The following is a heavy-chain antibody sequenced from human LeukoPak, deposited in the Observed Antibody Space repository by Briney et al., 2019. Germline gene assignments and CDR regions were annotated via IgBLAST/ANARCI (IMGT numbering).Heavy chain of an antibody. CDR3: AKQGIGTTWSGGF. CDR2: ISFDGSSK. D-gene: IGHD3-10*01. Sequence: PGRSLRLSCVASGFTFNHYGMHWFRQAPGKGLEWVAVISFDGSSKYYADSVKGRFTISRDDSKNTLYLQMNSLRADDTAVYYCAKQGIGTTWSGGFWGQGTLVTVAS. J-gene: IGHJ4*02. CDR1: GFTFNHYG. V-gene: IGHV3-30*18.